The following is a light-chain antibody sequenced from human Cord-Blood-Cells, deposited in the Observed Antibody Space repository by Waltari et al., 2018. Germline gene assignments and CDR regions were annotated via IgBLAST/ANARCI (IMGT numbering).Light chain of an antibody. CDR3: QQYGSSPRT. CDR1: QSVSSSY. J-gene: IGKJ1*01. Sequence: ELVLTQSTGTLSLSPGERATLSCRASQSVSSSYLAWYQQKPGQAPRLLIYGASSRATGIADRFSGSVSWTDFTLTSSRLEPEDVAVYYCQQYGSSPRTFCQGTKVEIK. V-gene: IGKV3-20*01. CDR2: GAS.